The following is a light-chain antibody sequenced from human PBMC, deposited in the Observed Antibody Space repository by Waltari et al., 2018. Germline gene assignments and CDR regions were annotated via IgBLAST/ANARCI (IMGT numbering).Light chain of an antibody. CDR3: LLSFYDIRA. CDR2: DTD. J-gene: IGLJ3*02. CDR1: TGAVTSTHH. V-gene: IGLV7-46*01. Sequence: QAEVTQEPSLTASPGGPVTLTCGSSTGAVTSTHHPYWFLQKPGQVPRTLIYDTDNKHSWTPARFSGSLLGGKAALTLSGAQPEDEAVYYCLLSFYDIRAFGGGTKLTVL.